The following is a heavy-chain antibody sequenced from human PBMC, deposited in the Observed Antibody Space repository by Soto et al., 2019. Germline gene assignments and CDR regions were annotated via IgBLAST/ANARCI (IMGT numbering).Heavy chain of an antibody. CDR3: AKVDRYSSGWSYYAPEYYYYGMDV. Sequence: EVQLFESGGGLVQPGGSLRLSCAASGFTFSTYALSWVRQSPGTGLEWVSAISGSGDDTYYTHSVKGRFTISRDNYKHSLSLQMDSLRVEDTATYYCAKVDRYSSGWSYYAPEYYYYGMDVWGQGTTVTVSS. J-gene: IGHJ6*02. D-gene: IGHD6-19*01. CDR1: GFTFSTYA. CDR2: ISGSGDDT. V-gene: IGHV3-23*01.